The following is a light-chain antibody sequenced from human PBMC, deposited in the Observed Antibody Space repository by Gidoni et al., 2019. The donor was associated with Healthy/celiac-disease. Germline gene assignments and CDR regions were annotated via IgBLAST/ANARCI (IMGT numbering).Light chain of an antibody. J-gene: IGKJ2*01. CDR1: QSISSY. V-gene: IGKV1-39*01. Sequence: DIQLTPSPSSLSASVGDRVTITCRASQSISSYLNWYQQKPGKAPNLLIYAASSLQSGVSSRFSGSGSGTDFTLTISSLKPEDFATYYCQQGYSTPYTFGQGTKLEIK. CDR3: QQGYSTPYT. CDR2: AAS.